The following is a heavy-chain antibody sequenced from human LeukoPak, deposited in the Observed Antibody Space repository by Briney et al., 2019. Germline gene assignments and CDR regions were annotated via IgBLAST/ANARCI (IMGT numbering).Heavy chain of an antibody. CDR1: GGSISSGGYS. CDR2: IYHSGST. D-gene: IGHD5-24*01. Sequence: PSETLSLTCAVSGGSISSGGYSWSWIRQPPGKGLERIGYIYHSGSTYYNPSLKSRVTISVDRSKNQFSLKLSSVTAADTAVYYCARGMGTNYYFDYWGQGTLVTVSS. CDR3: ARGMGTNYYFDY. J-gene: IGHJ4*02. V-gene: IGHV4-30-2*01.